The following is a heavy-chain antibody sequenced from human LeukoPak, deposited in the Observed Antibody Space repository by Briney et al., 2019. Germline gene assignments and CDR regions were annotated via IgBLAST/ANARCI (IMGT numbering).Heavy chain of an antibody. CDR2: INHSGST. Sequence: KTSETLSLTCAVYGGSFSGYYWSWIRQPPGKGLEWIGEINHSGSTNYNPSLKSRVTISVDTSKNQFSLKLSSVTAADTAVYYCARTPRRPYDILTGYYKPARAFDIWGQGTMVTVSS. CDR1: GGSFSGYY. V-gene: IGHV4-34*01. CDR3: ARTPRRPYDILTGYYKPARAFDI. D-gene: IGHD3-9*01. J-gene: IGHJ3*02.